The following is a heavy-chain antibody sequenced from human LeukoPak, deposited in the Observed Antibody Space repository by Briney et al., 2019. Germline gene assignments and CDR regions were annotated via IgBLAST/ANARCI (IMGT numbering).Heavy chain of an antibody. V-gene: IGHV1-2*02. CDR3: ARDLIGLRSSSSWYWDHYYGMDV. CDR2: INPNSGGT. J-gene: IGHJ6*02. Sequence: ASVKVSCKASGYTFTGYYMHWVRQAPGQGLEWMGWINPNSGGTNYAQKFQGRVTMTRDTSISTAYMELSRLRSDDTAVYYCARDLIGLRSSSSWYWDHYYGMDVWGQGTTVTVSS. CDR1: GYTFTGYY. D-gene: IGHD6-13*01.